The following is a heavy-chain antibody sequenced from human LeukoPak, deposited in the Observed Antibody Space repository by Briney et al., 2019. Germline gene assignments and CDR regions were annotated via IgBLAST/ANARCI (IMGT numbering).Heavy chain of an antibody. CDR1: GYTFTGYY. V-gene: IGHV1-46*01. J-gene: IGHJ4*02. D-gene: IGHD3-22*01. CDR3: ARDYYDSSGYYYVIGY. Sequence: ASVKVSCKASGYTFTGYYMHWVRQAPGQGLEWMGIINPSGGSTSYAQKFQGRVTVTRDMSTSTVYMELSSLRSEDTAVYYCARDYYDSSGYYYVIGYWGQGTLVTVSS. CDR2: INPSGGST.